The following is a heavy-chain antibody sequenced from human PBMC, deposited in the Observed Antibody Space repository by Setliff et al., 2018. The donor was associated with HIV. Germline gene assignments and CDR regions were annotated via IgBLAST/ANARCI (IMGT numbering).Heavy chain of an antibody. D-gene: IGHD5-18*01. CDR1: GGSISSHY. V-gene: IGHV4-59*11. CDR3: ARDTAMVSWV. J-gene: IGHJ4*02. Sequence: PSETLSLTCTVSGGSISSHYWSWIRQPPGKGLEWIGSIYYSGSTNYNPSLKSRVTISVDTSKNQFSLKLSSVTAADTAVYYCARDTAMVSWVWGQGTLVT. CDR2: IYYSGST.